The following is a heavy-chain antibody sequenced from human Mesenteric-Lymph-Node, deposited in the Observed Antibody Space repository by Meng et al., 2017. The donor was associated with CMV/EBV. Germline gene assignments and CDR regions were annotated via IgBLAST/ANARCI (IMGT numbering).Heavy chain of an antibody. Sequence: SETLSLTCTVSGGSVSSGSYYWSWIRQPPGKGLEWLGYIYYSGSTNYNPSLKSRVTISVDTSKNQFSLRLSSVTAADTAVYYCARDGNYFGSSGYYGMDVWGQGTTVTVSS. V-gene: IGHV4-61*01. D-gene: IGHD3-22*01. CDR2: IYYSGST. CDR3: ARDGNYFGSSGYYGMDV. J-gene: IGHJ6*02. CDR1: GGSVSSGSYY.